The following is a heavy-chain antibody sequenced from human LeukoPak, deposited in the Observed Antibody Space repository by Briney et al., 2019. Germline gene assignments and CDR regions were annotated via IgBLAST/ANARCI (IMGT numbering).Heavy chain of an antibody. Sequence: ASVKVSCKVSGYTLTELSMHWVRQAPGKGLEWMGGFDPENDETVYAQKLQGRVTMTEDTSADTAYMELSSLRSDDTAVYYCAAKDRSGWYDLDYWGQGTLVTVSS. J-gene: IGHJ4*02. CDR2: FDPENDET. CDR3: AAKDRSGWYDLDY. CDR1: GYTLTELS. D-gene: IGHD6-13*01. V-gene: IGHV1-24*01.